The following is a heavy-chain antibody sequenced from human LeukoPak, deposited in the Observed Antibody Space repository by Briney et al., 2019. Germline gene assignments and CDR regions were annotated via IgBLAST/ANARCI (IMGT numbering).Heavy chain of an antibody. D-gene: IGHD4-17*01. CDR2: ISYDGSNK. CDR1: GFTFSSYA. Sequence: SLRLSCAASGFTFSSYAMHWVRQAPGKGLEWVAVISYDGSNKYYADSVKGRFTIPRDNSKNTLYLQMNSLRAEDTAVYYCAREGDYGDYFDYWGQGTLVTVSS. J-gene: IGHJ4*02. V-gene: IGHV3-30-3*01. CDR3: AREGDYGDYFDY.